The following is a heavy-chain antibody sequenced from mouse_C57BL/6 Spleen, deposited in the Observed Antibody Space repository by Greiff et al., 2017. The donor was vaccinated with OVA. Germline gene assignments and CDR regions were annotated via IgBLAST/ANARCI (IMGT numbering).Heavy chain of an antibody. CDR1: GYAFSSSW. D-gene: IGHD1-1*01. CDR3: ARESITRGY. Sequence: VQLQQSGPELVKPGASVKISCKASGYAFSSSWMNWVKQRPGKGLEWIGRIYPGDGDTNYNGKFKGKATLTADKSSSTAYMQLSSLTSEDSAVYFCARESITRGYWGQGTTLTVSS. CDR2: IYPGDGDT. V-gene: IGHV1-82*01. J-gene: IGHJ2*01.